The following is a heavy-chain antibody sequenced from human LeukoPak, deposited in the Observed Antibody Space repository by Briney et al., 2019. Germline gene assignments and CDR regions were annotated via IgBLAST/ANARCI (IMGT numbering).Heavy chain of an antibody. V-gene: IGHV3-15*01. J-gene: IGHJ4*02. CDR3: TTDGGVIGQVWLSY. D-gene: IGHD5-18*01. CDR2: IKSKRDGETT. CDR1: GFTSMNAW. Sequence: GGSLRLSCAASGFTSMNAWMSWARQAPGKALEWVARIKSKRDGETTDYAAPVKGRFTISRDDSKNTLYLQMNSLKTEDTALYYCTTDGGVIGQVWLSYWGQGTLVTVSS.